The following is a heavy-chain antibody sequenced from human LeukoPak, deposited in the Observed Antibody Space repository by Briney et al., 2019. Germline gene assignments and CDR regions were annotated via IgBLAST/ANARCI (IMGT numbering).Heavy chain of an antibody. CDR2: IYYSGST. J-gene: IGHJ5*02. Sequence: XETLSLTCTVSGGSISSYYWSWIRQPPGKGLEWIGYIYYSGSTNYNPSLKSRVTISVDMSKNQFSLKVSSVTAADTAVYYCARRAVDYDFWSGYYTEDWFDPWGQGTLVTVSS. V-gene: IGHV4-59*08. CDR1: GGSISSYY. D-gene: IGHD3-3*01. CDR3: ARRAVDYDFWSGYYTEDWFDP.